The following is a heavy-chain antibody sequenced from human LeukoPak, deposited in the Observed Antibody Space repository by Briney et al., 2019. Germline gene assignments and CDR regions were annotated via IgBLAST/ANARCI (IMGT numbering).Heavy chain of an antibody. Sequence: ASVKVSCKASGYTFTSYGISWVRQAPGQGLEWMGWISAYNGNTNYAQKLQGRVTITADESTSTAYMELSSLRSEDTAVYYCARGSQTVVIYFYYYYMDVWGKGTTVTVSS. D-gene: IGHD3-22*01. CDR1: GYTFTSYG. J-gene: IGHJ6*03. CDR3: ARGSQTVVIYFYYYYMDV. V-gene: IGHV1-18*01. CDR2: ISAYNGNT.